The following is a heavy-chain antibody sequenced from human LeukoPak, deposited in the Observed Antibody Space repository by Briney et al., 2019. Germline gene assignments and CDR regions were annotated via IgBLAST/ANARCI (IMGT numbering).Heavy chain of an antibody. CDR1: GYTFTSYD. D-gene: IGHD3-10*01. V-gene: IGHV1-8*01. J-gene: IGHJ5*02. CDR2: MNPNRGNT. CDR3: ARGGVNYYGSGSYYNARFFNWFDP. Sequence: GAPVKVSCKASGYTFTSYDINWVRQATGQGLEWMGWMNPNRGNTGYAQKFQGRDTMTRNTSISTAYMALSSLRSEDTAVYYCARGGVNYYGSGSYYNARFFNWFDPWGQGTLVTVSS.